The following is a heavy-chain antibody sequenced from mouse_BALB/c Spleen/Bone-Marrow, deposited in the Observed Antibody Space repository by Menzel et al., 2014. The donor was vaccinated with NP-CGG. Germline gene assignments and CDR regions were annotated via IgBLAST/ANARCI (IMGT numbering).Heavy chain of an antibody. CDR2: IDPSDSYT. Sequence: VQLQESGAELVKPGASVKMSCKASGYTFTSYWMHWVKQRPGQGLEWIGVIDPSDSYTSYNQKFKGKATLTVDTSSSTAYMQLSSLTSEDSAVYFCASVYDYGRGYAMDYWGQGTSVTVSS. J-gene: IGHJ4*01. D-gene: IGHD2-4*01. CDR1: GYTFTSYW. V-gene: IGHV1-59*01. CDR3: ASVYDYGRGYAMDY.